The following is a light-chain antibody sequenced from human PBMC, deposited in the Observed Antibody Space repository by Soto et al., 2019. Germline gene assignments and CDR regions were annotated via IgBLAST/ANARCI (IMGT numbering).Light chain of an antibody. CDR1: SSDVGGYNS. J-gene: IGLJ2*01. CDR2: EVS. CDR3: SSYAGSDILQV. V-gene: IGLV2-8*01. Sequence: QSALTQPPSASGSPGQSVTISCTGTSSDVGGYNSVSWYQQLTGKAPKLMIYEVSQRPSGVPDRFSGSKSGNTASLTVSGLQAEDEADYYCSSYAGSDILQVFGGGTKVTAL.